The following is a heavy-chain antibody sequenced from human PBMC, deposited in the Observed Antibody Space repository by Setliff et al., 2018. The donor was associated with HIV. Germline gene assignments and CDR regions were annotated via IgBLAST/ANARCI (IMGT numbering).Heavy chain of an antibody. CDR2: IIPIFGTS. J-gene: IGHJ6*04. CDR3: ARGNYYDSSVWVGPDV. Sequence: SVKVSCKASGGTSGRYTISWVRQAPGQGLEWMGGIIPIFGTSNYAQKFQGRVTLTADESTSTAYMGLSSLRSEDTAVYYCARGNYYDSSVWVGPDVWGKGTTVTVSS. V-gene: IGHV1-69*13. CDR1: GGTSGRYT. D-gene: IGHD3-22*01.